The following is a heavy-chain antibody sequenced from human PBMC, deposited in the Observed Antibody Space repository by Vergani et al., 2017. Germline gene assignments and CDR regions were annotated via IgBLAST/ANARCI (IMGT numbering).Heavy chain of an antibody. CDR1: GFSFPGYA. V-gene: IGHV3-23*01. D-gene: IGHD3-10*01. CDR2: VSGSSATP. Sequence: EVQLLESGGGLVQPGGSLRLSCEASGFSFPGYAMSWVRQAPGKGLEWVSSVSGSSATPYYADSVKGRFTISRDNSKNTLSLQMNSLRAEDTAVYYCAKDLTSGAYGMDVWGQGTTVTVSS. J-gene: IGHJ6*02. CDR3: AKDLTSGAYGMDV.